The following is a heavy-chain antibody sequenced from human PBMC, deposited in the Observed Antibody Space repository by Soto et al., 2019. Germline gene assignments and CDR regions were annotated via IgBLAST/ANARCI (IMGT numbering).Heavy chain of an antibody. Sequence: QGQLVESGGGVVQPGRSLRLSCAASGFRFSSHAVHWVRQAPGKGLQWVAIISYDGSTIYYGDSVKGRFTISRDNSKNTLYLHMSSLRTDDTAVYFCARHVASTVTTSDWFDAWGQGSLVTVSS. CDR2: ISYDGSTI. V-gene: IGHV3-30-3*01. CDR3: ARHVASTVTTSDWFDA. D-gene: IGHD4-4*01. CDR1: GFRFSSHA. J-gene: IGHJ5*02.